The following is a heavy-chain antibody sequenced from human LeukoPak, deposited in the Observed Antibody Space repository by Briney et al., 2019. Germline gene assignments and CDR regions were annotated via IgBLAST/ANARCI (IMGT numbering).Heavy chain of an antibody. J-gene: IGHJ4*02. CDR1: GGSISSSSYY. CDR3: ARHLFSGSSSRYSDY. D-gene: IGHD6-13*01. Sequence: PSETLSLTCTVSGGSISSSSYYWGWIRQPPGKGLEWIGNIYYSGSTYYNPSLRSRVTISVDTPKNQFSLKLSPVTAADTAVYYCARHLFSGSSSRYSDYWGQGTLVTVSS. V-gene: IGHV4-39*01. CDR2: IYYSGST.